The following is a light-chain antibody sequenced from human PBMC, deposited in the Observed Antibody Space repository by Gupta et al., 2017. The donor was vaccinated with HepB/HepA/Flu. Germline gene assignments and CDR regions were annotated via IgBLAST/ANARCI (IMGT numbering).Light chain of an antibody. CDR2: GAS. J-gene: IGKJ5*01. CDR1: QSLSSSY. Sequence: IVLTQSPGTLSLSPGERATLSCRASQSLSSSYLAWYQQKPGQAPRLLIYGASSRAPGITGRFRGGGAEKDFTRTSSRREDGDCAVYYVQQYGSSLTFGQGTRLEIK. V-gene: IGKV3-20*01. CDR3: QQYGSSLT.